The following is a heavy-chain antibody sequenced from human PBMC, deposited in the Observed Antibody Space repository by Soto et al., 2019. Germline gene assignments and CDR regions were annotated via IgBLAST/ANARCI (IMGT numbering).Heavy chain of an antibody. CDR1: GFTFSSYS. V-gene: IGHV3-21*01. J-gene: IGHJ3*02. Sequence: PGGSLRLSCAASGFTFSSYSMNWVRQAPGKGLEWVSSISSSSSHIYYADSVKGRFTISRDNAKNSLYLQMNSPRAEDTAVYYCAREKKRIVVVARDAFDIWGQGTMVTVSS. CDR3: AREKKRIVVVARDAFDI. CDR2: ISSSSSHI. D-gene: IGHD2-15*01.